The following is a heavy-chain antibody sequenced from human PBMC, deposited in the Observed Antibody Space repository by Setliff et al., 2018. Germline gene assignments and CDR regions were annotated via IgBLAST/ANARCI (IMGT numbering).Heavy chain of an antibody. J-gene: IGHJ6*03. V-gene: IGHV4-39*01. CDR3: ARHVGSRSRGYNYYYYYREG. CDR2: IYYSGST. D-gene: IGHD3-10*01. CDR1: GGSISSSSYY. Sequence: SETLSLTCTVSGGSISSSSYYWGWIHQPPGKGLEWIGSIYYSGSTYYNPSLKSRVTISVDTSRNQFSLKLSSVTAADTAVYYCARHVGSRSRGYNYYYYYREGGGKG.